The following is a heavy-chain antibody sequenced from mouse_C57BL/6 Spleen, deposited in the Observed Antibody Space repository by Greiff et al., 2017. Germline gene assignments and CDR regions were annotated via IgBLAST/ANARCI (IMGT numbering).Heavy chain of an antibody. V-gene: IGHV5-9-1*02. CDR3: TRDYGNYRYFDY. Sequence: LVESGEGLVKPGGSLKLSCAASGFTFSSYAMSWVRQTPEKRLEWVAYISSGGDYIYYADTVKGRFTISRDNARNTLYLQMSSLKSEDTAMYYCTRDYGNYRYFDYWGQGTTLTVSS. D-gene: IGHD2-1*01. CDR2: ISSGGDYI. J-gene: IGHJ2*01. CDR1: GFTFSSYA.